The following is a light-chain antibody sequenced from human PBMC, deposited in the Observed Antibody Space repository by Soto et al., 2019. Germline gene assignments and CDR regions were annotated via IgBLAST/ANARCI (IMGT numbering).Light chain of an antibody. V-gene: IGKV3-15*01. CDR1: QSVSSY. CDR3: RQYYNSPRT. Sequence: EIVLTQSPATLSVVPGERATLSCRASQSVSSYLAWYQQKPGQAPRLLASGASTRATGIPARFSGSGSGTEFTLTISTLQPEDFAVYYCRQYYNSPRTFGQGTKVDIK. J-gene: IGKJ1*01. CDR2: GAS.